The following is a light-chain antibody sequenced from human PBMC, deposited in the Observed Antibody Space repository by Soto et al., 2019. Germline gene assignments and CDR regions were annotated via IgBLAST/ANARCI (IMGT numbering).Light chain of an antibody. J-gene: IGLJ2*01. V-gene: IGLV1-44*01. CDR3: AAWDDSLNAVV. Sequence: QSVLTQPPSASGTPGQRVTISCSGSRSNIRSNTVNWYQQLPGTAPKLLIYSNNQRPSGVPDRFSASKSGTSASLAISGLQSEDEADYYCAAWDDSLNAVVFGAGTKVTVL. CDR2: SNN. CDR1: RSNIRSNT.